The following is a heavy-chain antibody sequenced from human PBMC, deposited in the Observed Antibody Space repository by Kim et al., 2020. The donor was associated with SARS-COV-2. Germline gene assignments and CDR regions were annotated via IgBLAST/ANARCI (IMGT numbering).Heavy chain of an antibody. CDR3: ARAPITMIVVVKAFDI. Sequence: HKSQVPISVDTSKTQFSLKLSSVTAADTAVYYCARAPITMIVVVKAFDIWGQGTMVTVSS. V-gene: IGHV4-31*01. D-gene: IGHD3-22*01. J-gene: IGHJ3*02.